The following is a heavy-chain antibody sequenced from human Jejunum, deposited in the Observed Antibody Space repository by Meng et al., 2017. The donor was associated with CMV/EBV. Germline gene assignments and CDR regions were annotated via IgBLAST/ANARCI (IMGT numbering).Heavy chain of an antibody. D-gene: IGHD4-17*01. CDR2: IYHSGRT. CDR1: GGSIRNARW. CDR3: TTLYGDSIS. Sequence: ALLHELGPVWGKPSAPVSVPWNVSGGSIRNARWWRWVRQAPGKGLEWIGEIYHSGRTNYNPSVKSRVSMSVDKSQNHFSLRLSSVTAADTAVYYCTTLYGDSISWGQGTLVTVSS. J-gene: IGHJ4*02. V-gene: IGHV4-4*02.